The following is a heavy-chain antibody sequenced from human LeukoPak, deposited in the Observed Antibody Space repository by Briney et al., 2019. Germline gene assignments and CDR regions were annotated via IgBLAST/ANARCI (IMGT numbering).Heavy chain of an antibody. CDR2: IYTSGST. CDR3: ARGPPVIYGSGSSFDY. J-gene: IGHJ4*02. V-gene: IGHV4-4*07. Sequence: PSETLSLTCTVSGGSISNYYWSWIRQPAGKGLEWIGRIYTSGSTYHNPSLKSRVTISVDTSKNQFSLKLSSVTAADTAVYYCARGPPVIYGSGSSFDYWGQGTLVTVSS. CDR1: GGSISNYY. D-gene: IGHD3-10*01.